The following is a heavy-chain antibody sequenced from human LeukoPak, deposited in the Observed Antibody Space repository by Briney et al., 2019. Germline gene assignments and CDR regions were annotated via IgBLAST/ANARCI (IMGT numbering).Heavy chain of an antibody. D-gene: IGHD1-7*01. Sequence: GESLKISCKVSGDRFTSYWISWVRQMPGKGLEWMGRIDPSDSYTNYSPSFQGHVTISADKSISTAYLQWSSLKASDNAMYYCAQSRITGTTDWFDPWGQGTLVTVSS. J-gene: IGHJ5*02. CDR1: GDRFTSYW. V-gene: IGHV5-10-1*01. CDR2: IDPSDSYT. CDR3: AQSRITGTTDWFDP.